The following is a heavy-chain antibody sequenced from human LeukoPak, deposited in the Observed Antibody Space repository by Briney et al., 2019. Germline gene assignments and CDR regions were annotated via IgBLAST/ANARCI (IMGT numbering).Heavy chain of an antibody. V-gene: IGHV3-13*01. CDR2: LGTNGDS. Sequence: PGGSLRLSCVASGFSFSTYDMYWVRQSAGGGLEWVSALGTNGDSYYLGSVKGRFTISRENGKNSLYLQMNSLTVEDTAVYYCTREWRGIAGHYHGMDVWGQGTTVTVSS. J-gene: IGHJ6*02. CDR1: GFSFSTYD. D-gene: IGHD6-13*01. CDR3: TREWRGIAGHYHGMDV.